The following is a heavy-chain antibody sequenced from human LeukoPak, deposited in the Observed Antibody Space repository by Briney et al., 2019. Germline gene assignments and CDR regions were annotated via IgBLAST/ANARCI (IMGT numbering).Heavy chain of an antibody. CDR2: ISSSSSYI. V-gene: IGHV3-21*01. D-gene: IGHD3-3*01. CDR1: GFTFSSYS. J-gene: IGHJ4*02. Sequence: GGSLRLSCAASGFTFSSYSMNWVRQAPGKWLEWVSSISSSSSYIYYADSVKGRFTISRDNAKNSLYLQMNSLRAEDTAVYYCARDHSIFYYFDYWGQGTMVTVSS. CDR3: ARDHSIFYYFDY.